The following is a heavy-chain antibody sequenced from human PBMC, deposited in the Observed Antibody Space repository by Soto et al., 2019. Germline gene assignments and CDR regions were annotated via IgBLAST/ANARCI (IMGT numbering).Heavy chain of an antibody. CDR3: APFGVAAMNWFDP. CDR2: IDYSGTT. Sequence: QLQLQESGPGLVKPSQTLSLTCTVSGISISSIDYYWTWIRQSPGKGLEWIGCIDYSGTTYYNPSLNSRVSVSKNPSKSDSSRSVASVAATDTAMYYCAPFGVAAMNWFDPWGQRTMVTVCS. D-gene: IGHD3-3*01. CDR1: GISISSIDYY. J-gene: IGHJ5*02. V-gene: IGHV4-30-4*01.